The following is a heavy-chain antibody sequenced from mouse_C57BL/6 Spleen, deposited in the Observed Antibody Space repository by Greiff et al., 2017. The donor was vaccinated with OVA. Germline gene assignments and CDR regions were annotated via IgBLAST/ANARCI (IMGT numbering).Heavy chain of an antibody. J-gene: IGHJ3*01. Sequence: QVQLQQPGAELVMPGASVKLSCKASGYTFTSYWMHWVKQRPGQGLEWIGEIDPSDSYTNYNQKFKGKSTLTVDKSSSTAYMQLSSLTSEDSAVYYCARGRRREGFAYWGQGTLVTVSA. V-gene: IGHV1-69*01. CDR3: ARGRRREGFAY. CDR2: IDPSDSYT. CDR1: GYTFTSYW.